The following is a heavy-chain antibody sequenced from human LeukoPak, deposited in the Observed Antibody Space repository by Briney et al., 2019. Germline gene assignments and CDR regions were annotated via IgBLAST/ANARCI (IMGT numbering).Heavy chain of an antibody. CDR3: ARDGLGRVNWFDP. Sequence: SETLSLTCTVSGGSISSSSYYWGWIRQPPGKGLEWIGSIYYSGSTYYNPSLKSRVTISVDTSKNQFSLKLSSVTAADTAVYYCARDGLGRVNWFDPWGQGTLVTVSS. CDR2: IYYSGST. J-gene: IGHJ5*02. V-gene: IGHV4-39*07. CDR1: GGSISSSSYY. D-gene: IGHD7-27*01.